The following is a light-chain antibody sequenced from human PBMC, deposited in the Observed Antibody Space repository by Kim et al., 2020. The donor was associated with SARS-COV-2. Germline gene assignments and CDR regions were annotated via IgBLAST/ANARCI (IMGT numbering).Light chain of an antibody. CDR1: QDINNW. Sequence: ASVRDRVTITCRASQDINNWLAWYQQKPEKAPKPLIYDASRLQSGVPSRFSGSGSGTHFTLTISSLQPEDFATYYYQQYKTYPLSFGGGTKVDIK. J-gene: IGKJ4*01. CDR3: QQYKTYPLS. CDR2: DAS. V-gene: IGKV1D-16*01.